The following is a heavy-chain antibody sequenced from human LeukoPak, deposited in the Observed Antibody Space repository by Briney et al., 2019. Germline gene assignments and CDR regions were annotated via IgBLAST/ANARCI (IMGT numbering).Heavy chain of an antibody. J-gene: IGHJ4*02. D-gene: IGHD5-12*01. CDR2: ISGSGGST. Sequence: PGGSLRLSCAASGFTFSSYSMNWVRQAPGKGLEWVSAISGSGGSTYYADSVKGRFTISRDNSKNTLYLQMNSLRAEDTAVYYCARDRFGGGYLIYWGQGTLVTVSS. CDR1: GFTFSSYS. CDR3: ARDRFGGGYLIY. V-gene: IGHV3-23*01.